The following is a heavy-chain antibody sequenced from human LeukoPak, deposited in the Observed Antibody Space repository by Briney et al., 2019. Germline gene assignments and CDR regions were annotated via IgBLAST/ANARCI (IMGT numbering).Heavy chain of an antibody. J-gene: IGHJ4*02. CDR3: ARELWELLAPSYWVSGPLDY. V-gene: IGHV3-30*04. CDR2: ISYDGSNK. D-gene: IGHD1-26*01. CDR1: GFTFSSYA. Sequence: GGSLRLSCAASGFTFSSYAMHWVRQAPGKGLEWVAVISYDGSNKYYADSVKGRFTISRDNSKNTLYLQMNGLRAEDTAVYYCARELWELLAPSYWVSGPLDYWGQGTLVTVSS.